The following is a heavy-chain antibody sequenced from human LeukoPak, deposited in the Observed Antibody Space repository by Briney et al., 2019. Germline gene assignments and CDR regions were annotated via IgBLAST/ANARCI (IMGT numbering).Heavy chain of an antibody. CDR3: AKGVGYMLPDF. V-gene: IGHV1-69-2*01. D-gene: IGHD1-26*01. Sequence: ATVKISCKAFGYTFSDYYIHWIQQAPGKGLEWMGRVDPEDGETIYAEKFQGRVTIIADMSTDTAYMEMSSLRSEDTAVYFCAKGVGYMLPDFWGQGTLVTVSS. J-gene: IGHJ4*02. CDR1: GYTFSDYY. CDR2: VDPEDGET.